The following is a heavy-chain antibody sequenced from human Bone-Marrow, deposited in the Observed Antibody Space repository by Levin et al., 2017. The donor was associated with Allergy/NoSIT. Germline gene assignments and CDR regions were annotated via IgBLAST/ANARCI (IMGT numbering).Heavy chain of an antibody. CDR2: ISAYNGNT. CDR3: ARDLSFRGSSWYRDYWYFDR. V-gene: IGHV1-18*01. D-gene: IGHD6-13*01. CDR1: GYTFTSYG. J-gene: IGHJ2*01. Sequence: GESLKISCKASGYTFTSYGISWVRQAPGQGLEWLGWISAYNGNTNYAQKLQGRVTMTTDTSTSTAYMELRSLRSDDTAVYYCARDLSFRGSSWYRDYWYFDRWGRGTLVTVSS.